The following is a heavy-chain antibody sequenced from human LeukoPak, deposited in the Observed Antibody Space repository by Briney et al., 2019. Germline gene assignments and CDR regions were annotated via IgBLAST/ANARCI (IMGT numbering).Heavy chain of an antibody. Sequence: GASVKVSRKASGYSFDSYGINWMRQAPGQGLEWMGWISTYNGDTNYAQNLQGRLTVTTDTSTNTVFMELRSLKSDDTALYFCARDFTVFGMYNWFDPWGQGTLVTVSS. CDR1: GYSFDSYG. V-gene: IGHV1-18*01. CDR2: ISTYNGDT. D-gene: IGHD3-3*01. CDR3: ARDFTVFGMYNWFDP. J-gene: IGHJ5*02.